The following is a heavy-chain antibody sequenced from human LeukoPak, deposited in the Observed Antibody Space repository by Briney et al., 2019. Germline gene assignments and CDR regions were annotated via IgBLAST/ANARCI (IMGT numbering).Heavy chain of an antibody. CDR3: ARGSTPVAAGPQDI. CDR2: INAGNGNT. J-gene: IGHJ3*02. CDR1: GYTFTSYA. V-gene: IGHV1-3*01. D-gene: IGHD6-19*01. Sequence: ASVKVSCKASGYTFTSYAMHWVRQAPGQRLEWMGWINAGNGNTKYSQKFQGRVTITRDTSASTAYMELSSLRSEDTAVYYCARGSTPVAAGPQDIWGQGTMVTVSS.